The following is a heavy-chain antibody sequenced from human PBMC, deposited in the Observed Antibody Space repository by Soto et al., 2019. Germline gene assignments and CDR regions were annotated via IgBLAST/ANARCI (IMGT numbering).Heavy chain of an antibody. D-gene: IGHD2-2*01. CDR2: IYYSGST. CDR3: AREGTIVPAAKGNNWFDP. V-gene: IGHV4-31*03. J-gene: IGHJ5*02. Sequence: QVQLQESGPGLVKPSQTLSLTCTVSGGSISSGGYYWSWIRQHPGKGLEWIGYIYYSGSTYYNPSLKRRVTISVDTSKNQFSLKLSSVTAADTAVYYCAREGTIVPAAKGNNWFDPWGQGTLVTVSS. CDR1: GGSISSGGYY.